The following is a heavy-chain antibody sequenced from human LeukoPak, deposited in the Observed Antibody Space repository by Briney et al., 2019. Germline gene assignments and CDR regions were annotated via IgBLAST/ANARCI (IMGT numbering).Heavy chain of an antibody. CDR2: ISYDGSNK. D-gene: IGHD1-26*01. CDR1: GFTFSSYG. CDR3: AKVPKEVAGAASYLNY. Sequence: PGGSLRLSCAASGFTFSSYGMHWVRQAPGKGLEWVAVISYDGSNKYYADSVKGRFTISRDNSKNTLYLQMNSLRAEDTAVYYWAKVPKEVAGAASYLNYGGQGPRVPVPS. J-gene: IGHJ4*02. V-gene: IGHV3-30*18.